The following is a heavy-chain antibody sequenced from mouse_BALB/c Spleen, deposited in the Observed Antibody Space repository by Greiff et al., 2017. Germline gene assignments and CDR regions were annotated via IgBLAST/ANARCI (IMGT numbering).Heavy chain of an antibody. CDR1: GYTFTSYT. CDR3: ARSYGSSPYYYAMDY. Sequence: QVHVKQSGAELARPGASVKMSCKASGYTFTSYTMHWVKQRPGQGLEWIGYINPSSGYTNYNQKFKDKATLTADKSSSTAYMQLSSLTSEDSAVYYCARSYGSSPYYYAMDYWGQGTSVTVSS. V-gene: IGHV1-4*01. J-gene: IGHJ4*01. D-gene: IGHD1-1*01. CDR2: INPSSGYT.